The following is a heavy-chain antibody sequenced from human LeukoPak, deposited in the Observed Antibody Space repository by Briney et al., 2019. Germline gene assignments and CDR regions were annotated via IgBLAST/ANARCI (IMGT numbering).Heavy chain of an antibody. V-gene: IGHV4-59*01. D-gene: IGHD7-27*01. CDR1: GGSISSYY. J-gene: IGHJ6*04. Sequence: SETLSLTCTVSGGSISSYYWSWIRQPPGKGLEWIGYIYYSGSTNYNPSLKSRVTISVDTSKNQFSLKLSSVTAAGTAVYYCASFLLGDGDVWGKGTTVTVSS. CDR2: IYYSGST. CDR3: ASFLLGDGDV.